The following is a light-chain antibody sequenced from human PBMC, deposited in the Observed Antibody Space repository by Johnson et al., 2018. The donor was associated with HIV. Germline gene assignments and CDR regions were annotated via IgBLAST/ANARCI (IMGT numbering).Light chain of an antibody. V-gene: IGLV1-51*02. CDR1: NSNIGNNY. Sequence: QSVLTQPPSVSAAPGQKVTISCSGSNSNIGNNYVSWYQQLPGTAPKLLIYENNKRPSGIPDRFSGSKSGTSATLALTGLQTGDEADYYCGTWDSSLSASYVFGTGTKVTVL. CDR3: GTWDSSLSASYV. CDR2: ENN. J-gene: IGLJ1*01.